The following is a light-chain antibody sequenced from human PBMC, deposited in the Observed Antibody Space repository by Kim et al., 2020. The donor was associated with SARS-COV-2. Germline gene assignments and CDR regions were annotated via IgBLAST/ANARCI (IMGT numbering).Light chain of an antibody. J-gene: IGLJ3*02. CDR1: ALAKQY. CDR3: QSADGSGTYPWV. V-gene: IGLV3-25*03. Sequence: SYELTQPPSVSVSPGQTARITCSGDALAKQYVYWYQQKPGQAPVVVIYRDSERPSGIPERFSGSTSGTTVTLTISGIQAKDEADYYCQSADGSGTYPWVFGGGTQLTVL. CDR2: RDS.